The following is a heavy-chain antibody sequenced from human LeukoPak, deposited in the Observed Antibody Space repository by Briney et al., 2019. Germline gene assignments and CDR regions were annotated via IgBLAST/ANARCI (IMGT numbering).Heavy chain of an antibody. J-gene: IGHJ4*02. D-gene: IGHD6-13*01. V-gene: IGHV4-4*02. CDR2: IYHSGST. Sequence: SETLSLTCAVSGGSISSSNWWSWVRPPPGKGLEWIGEIYHSGSTNYNPSLKSRVTISVDKSKNQFSLKLRSVTAIDTAVYYCASSSWLRDANFDNWGQGTLVTVSS. CDR1: GGSISSSNW. CDR3: ASSSWLRDANFDN.